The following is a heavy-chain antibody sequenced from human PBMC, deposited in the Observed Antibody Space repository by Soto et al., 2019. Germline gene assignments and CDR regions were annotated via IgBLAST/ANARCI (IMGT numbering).Heavy chain of an antibody. J-gene: IGHJ6*02. CDR3: AREIAVAPYYYYGMDV. CDR1: GGSFSGYY. V-gene: IGHV4-34*01. D-gene: IGHD6-19*01. CDR2: INHSGST. Sequence: LSLTFAVYGGSFSGYYWSWIRQPPGKGLEWIGEINHSGSTNYNPSLKSRVTISVDTSKNQFSLKLSSVTAADTAVYYCAREIAVAPYYYYGMDVWGQGTTVNVSS.